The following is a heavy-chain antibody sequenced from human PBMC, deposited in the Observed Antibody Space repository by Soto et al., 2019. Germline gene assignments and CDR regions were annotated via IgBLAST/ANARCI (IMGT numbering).Heavy chain of an antibody. Sequence: PGGSLRLSCAASGFTFSSYGMHWVRQAPGKGLEWVAVIWYDGSNKYYADSVKGRLTISRDNSKNTLYLQMNSLRAEDTAVYYCAREARLGYCSGGSCYTLGMDVWGQGTTVTVSS. D-gene: IGHD2-15*01. J-gene: IGHJ6*02. V-gene: IGHV3-33*01. CDR1: GFTFSSYG. CDR2: IWYDGSNK. CDR3: AREARLGYCSGGSCYTLGMDV.